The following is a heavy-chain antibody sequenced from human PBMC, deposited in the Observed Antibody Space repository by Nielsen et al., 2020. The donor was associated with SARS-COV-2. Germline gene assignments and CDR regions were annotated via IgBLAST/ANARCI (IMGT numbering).Heavy chain of an antibody. D-gene: IGHD3-9*01. CDR2: IWYDGSNI. Sequence: GESLKISCAASGFTFSSYGMHWVRQAPGKGLEWVAVIWYDGSNIYYADSVKGRFTISRDNSKNTLYLQMNSLRAEDTAVYYCARDLSLRYFDWSPGGLWFDPWGQGTLVTVSS. V-gene: IGHV3-33*01. CDR3: ARDLSLRYFDWSPGGLWFDP. J-gene: IGHJ5*02. CDR1: GFTFSSYG.